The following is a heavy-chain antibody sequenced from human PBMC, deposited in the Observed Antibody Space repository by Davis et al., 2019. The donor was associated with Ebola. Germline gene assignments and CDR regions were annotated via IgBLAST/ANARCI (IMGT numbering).Heavy chain of an antibody. CDR2: INPSGGST. Sequence: ASVKVSCKASGYTFTRYYMHWVRQAPGQGLEWMGIINPSGGSTSYAQKFQGRVTMTRDTSTSTVYMELSSLRSEDTAVYYCASLIGIRCLEFGAFDIWGQGTMVTVSS. V-gene: IGHV1-46*03. CDR3: ASLIGIRCLEFGAFDI. CDR1: GYTFTRYY. D-gene: IGHD3-3*01. J-gene: IGHJ3*02.